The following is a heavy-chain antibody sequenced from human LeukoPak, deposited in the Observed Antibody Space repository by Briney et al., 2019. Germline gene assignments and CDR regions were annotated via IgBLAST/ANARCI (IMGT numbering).Heavy chain of an antibody. V-gene: IGHV3-49*04. CDR2: IRAKAYGGTT. CDR3: TRGSGRFEY. CDR1: GFIFSSYA. Sequence: PGGSLRLSCAASGFIFSSYAMNWVRQAPGKGLEWVGYIRAKAYGGTTEYAASVKGRFTISRDDSKRIAYLQMNSPQTEEPGIYYCTRGSGRFEYWGQGALVTVSS. D-gene: IGHD2-15*01. J-gene: IGHJ4*02.